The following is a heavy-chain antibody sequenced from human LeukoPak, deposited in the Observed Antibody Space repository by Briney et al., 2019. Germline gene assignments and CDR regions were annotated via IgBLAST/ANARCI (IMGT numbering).Heavy chain of an antibody. Sequence: PGGSLRLSCSASGFTFSNYGMHWVRQAPGKGLEYVSGISSKGGNTYYADSVKGRFAASRDNSKDTLYLQMSSLRAKDTAVYYCVKDIVLGPTTFDFWGQGTLVTVSS. V-gene: IGHV3-64D*09. D-gene: IGHD1-26*01. J-gene: IGHJ4*02. CDR1: GFTFSNYG. CDR3: VKDIVLGPTTFDF. CDR2: ISSKGGNT.